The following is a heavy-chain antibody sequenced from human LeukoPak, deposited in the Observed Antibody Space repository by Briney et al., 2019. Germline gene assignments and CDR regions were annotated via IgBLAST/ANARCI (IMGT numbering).Heavy chain of an antibody. CDR2: INPNSGGT. Sequence: GASVKVSCKASGYTFTGYYMHWVRQAPGQGLEWMGWINPNSGGTNYAQKFQGRVTMTRDTSISTAYMELSSLRSEDTAVYYCARGRPVPEVDYDSSGYYRMGYWGQGTLVAVSS. CDR1: GYTFTGYY. D-gene: IGHD3-22*01. V-gene: IGHV1-2*02. CDR3: ARGRPVPEVDYDSSGYYRMGY. J-gene: IGHJ4*02.